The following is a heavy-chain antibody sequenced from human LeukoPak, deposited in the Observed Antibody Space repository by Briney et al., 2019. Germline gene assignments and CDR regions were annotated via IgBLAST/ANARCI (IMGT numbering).Heavy chain of an antibody. Sequence: ASVKVSCKAPGYTFTSYGISWVRQAPGQGLEWMGWISGYNGNTNHAQKFQGRVTMTTDTSTTTAYMELRSLRSDDTAVYYCARDGYGDHRGYFDYWGQGTLVTVSS. CDR1: GYTFTSYG. V-gene: IGHV1-18*01. D-gene: IGHD4-17*01. J-gene: IGHJ4*02. CDR3: ARDGYGDHRGYFDY. CDR2: ISGYNGNT.